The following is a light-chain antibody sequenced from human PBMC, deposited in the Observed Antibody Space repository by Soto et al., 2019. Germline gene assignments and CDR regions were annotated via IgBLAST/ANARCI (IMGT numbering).Light chain of an antibody. V-gene: IGLV2-14*01. Sequence: QSVLTQAASVSGSLGQSITISCTGTSGDIGGYNYVSWYQQHPGKAPKVIIYEVKNRPSGVSSRFSGSKSGNTASLTISGLQADDEADYYCSSYRSVGSLVFGTGTKLTVL. CDR1: SGDIGGYNY. CDR3: SSYRSVGSLV. J-gene: IGLJ1*01. CDR2: EVK.